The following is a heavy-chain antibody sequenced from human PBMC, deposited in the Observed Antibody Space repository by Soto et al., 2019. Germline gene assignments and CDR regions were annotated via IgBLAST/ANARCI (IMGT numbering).Heavy chain of an antibody. D-gene: IGHD6-19*01. CDR3: VPTYYSSGWP. V-gene: IGHV3-23*01. CDR2: ISRRDGST. Sequence: PGGSLRLSCATSGFTFTNYGMSWVRQAPGKGLEWVSVISRRDGSTYYIDSVKGRFTISRDNSKNTVYLQMRSLRVEDTAVYYCVPTYYSSGWPWGPGTLVTVSS. J-gene: IGHJ5*02. CDR1: GFTFTNYG.